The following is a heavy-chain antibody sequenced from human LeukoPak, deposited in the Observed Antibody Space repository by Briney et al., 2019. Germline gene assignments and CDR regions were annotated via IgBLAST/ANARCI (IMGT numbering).Heavy chain of an antibody. Sequence: GGSLRLSCAASGFTFSDCYMTWIRQAPGKGLEWVSYISSSSSYTEYADSVKGRFTISRDNAKNSVYLQMNSLRADDTAVYYCAREGGYGSGRRWFDPWGQGTLVTVSS. CDR1: GFTFSDCY. D-gene: IGHD3-10*01. J-gene: IGHJ5*02. CDR3: AREGGYGSGRRWFDP. V-gene: IGHV3-11*05. CDR2: ISSSSSYT.